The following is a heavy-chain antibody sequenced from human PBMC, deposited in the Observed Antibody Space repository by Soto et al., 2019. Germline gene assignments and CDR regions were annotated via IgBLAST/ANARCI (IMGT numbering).Heavy chain of an antibody. V-gene: IGHV4-59*08. J-gene: IGHJ4*02. CDR2: IYYSAST. CDR3: ARHLPYCGGDCYSLDY. D-gene: IGHD2-21*02. Sequence: SETLSLTCTVSGGSISSYYWSWFRQPPGKGLEWIGYIYYSASTNYSPSLKSRVTISVDTSKNQFSLNLSSVTAADTAVYYCARHLPYCGGDCYSLDYWGQGTLVTVS. CDR1: GGSISSYY.